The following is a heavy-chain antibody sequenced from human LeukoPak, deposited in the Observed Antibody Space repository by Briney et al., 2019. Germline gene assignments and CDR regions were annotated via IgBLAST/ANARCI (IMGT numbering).Heavy chain of an antibody. Sequence: GGSLSLSRPASRFTFRNAWMSWLRQAPGKGLEWVGRIKSKTDSGTTDYAAPVKGRFTISRDDSKNTLYLQMNSLKTEDTAVYYCTTGAEDTAMTNFEYWGQGTLVTVSS. J-gene: IGHJ4*02. CDR1: RFTFRNAW. CDR3: TTGAEDTAMTNFEY. D-gene: IGHD5-18*01. CDR2: IKSKTDSGTT. V-gene: IGHV3-15*01.